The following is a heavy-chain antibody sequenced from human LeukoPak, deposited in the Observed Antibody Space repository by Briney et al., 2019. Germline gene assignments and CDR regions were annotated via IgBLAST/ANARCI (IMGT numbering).Heavy chain of an antibody. J-gene: IGHJ6*03. CDR1: GFTFSSYW. CDR3: ARERITMVPGVYYYYYMDV. Sequence: GGSLRLSCAASGFTFSSYWMSWVRQAPGKGLEWVANIKQDGSEKYYVDSVKGRFTISRDNAKNSLYLQMNSLRAEDTAVYYCARERITMVPGVYYYYYMDVWGKGTTVTVSS. D-gene: IGHD3-10*01. CDR2: IKQDGSEK. V-gene: IGHV3-7*01.